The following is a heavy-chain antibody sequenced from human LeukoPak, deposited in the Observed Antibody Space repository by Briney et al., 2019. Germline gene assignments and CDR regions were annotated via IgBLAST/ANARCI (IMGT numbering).Heavy chain of an antibody. CDR2: ISTSSSNT. Sequence: PGGSLRLSCAASVFSFSDYYMSWIRQAPGKGLEWVSYISTSSSNTNYADSVKGRFTISRDNAKNSLYLQMDGLRAEDTAVYYWARGAQVDGYWGQGTLVTVSS. J-gene: IGHJ4*02. CDR3: ARGAQVDGY. CDR1: VFSFSDYY. D-gene: IGHD5-24*01. V-gene: IGHV3-11*05.